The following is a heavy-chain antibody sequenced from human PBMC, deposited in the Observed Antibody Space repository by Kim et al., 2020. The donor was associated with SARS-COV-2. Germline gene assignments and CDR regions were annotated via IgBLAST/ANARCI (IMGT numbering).Heavy chain of an antibody. CDR1: GFGFSTYA. V-gene: IGHV3-23*01. J-gene: IGHJ4*02. CDR3: AKGSAGNGYYYFDY. Sequence: GGSLRLSCAVSGFGFSTYAMNWVRQAPGKGLQWVSGTSGRGTSSYYTDSVKGRFTISRDNSNNTVYLQMNSLRADDTAIYYCAKGSAGNGYYYFDYWGQGILVTVSS. D-gene: IGHD5-12*01. CDR2: TSGRGTSS.